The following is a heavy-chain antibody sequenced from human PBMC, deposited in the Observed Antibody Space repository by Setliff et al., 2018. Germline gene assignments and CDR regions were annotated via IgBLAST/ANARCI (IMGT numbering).Heavy chain of an antibody. J-gene: IGHJ6*03. V-gene: IGHV4-61*09. CDR3: ARMTGFQYIDV. CDR2: IYTSWNT. Sequence: SETLSLTCTVSGDSISSRPFYWGWFRQPAGKELEWIGQIYTSWNTIYNPSLKSRVTILLDTSKNQFSLTLTSVTAADTAVYYCARMTGFQYIDVWGKGTTVPVSS. CDR1: GDSISSRPFY. D-gene: IGHD3-3*01.